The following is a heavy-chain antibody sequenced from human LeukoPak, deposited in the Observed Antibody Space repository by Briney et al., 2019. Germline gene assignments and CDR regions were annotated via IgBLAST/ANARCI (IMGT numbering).Heavy chain of an antibody. Sequence: GGSLRLSCAASGFTVSCNYMSWVRQAPGKGLEWVSVIYSGGSTYYADSVKGRFTISRDNSKNTLYLQMNSLRAEDTAVYYCARDPITIFGVVSRSYYYYGMDVWGQGTTVTVSS. CDR2: IYSGGST. J-gene: IGHJ6*02. V-gene: IGHV3-66*01. CDR3: ARDPITIFGVVSRSYYYYGMDV. D-gene: IGHD3-3*01. CDR1: GFTVSCNY.